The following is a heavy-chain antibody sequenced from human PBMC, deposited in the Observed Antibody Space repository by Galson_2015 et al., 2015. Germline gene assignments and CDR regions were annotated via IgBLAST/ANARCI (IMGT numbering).Heavy chain of an antibody. J-gene: IGHJ2*01. CDR1: GFTFSHYA. D-gene: IGHD6-25*01. Sequence: SLRLSCAASGFTFSHYAMNWVRQAPGKGLEWVSAVSTSSSDTFYADSVKGRFTVSRDNAKNTQYLQMNNLGAEDTAVYYCAKARGTSKQWYFDSWGCGRLVTVS. CDR2: VSTSSSDT. V-gene: IGHV3-23*01. CDR3: AKARGTSKQWYFDS.